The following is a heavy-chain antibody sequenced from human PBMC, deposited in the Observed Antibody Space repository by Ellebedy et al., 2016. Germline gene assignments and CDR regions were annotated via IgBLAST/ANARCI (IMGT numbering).Heavy chain of an antibody. CDR3: ARTARVPDM. CDR2: IYYTGIT. Sequence: SETLSLTCIVSDDSTPDNYWSWIRQPPGKEPDYIGYIYYTGITNYNPSLMVRATISIDTSTKQLSLKLTSVTAADTAVYFCARTARVPDMWGQGTLVTVSS. D-gene: IGHD4/OR15-4a*01. V-gene: IGHV4-59*13. J-gene: IGHJ3*02. CDR1: DDSTPDNY.